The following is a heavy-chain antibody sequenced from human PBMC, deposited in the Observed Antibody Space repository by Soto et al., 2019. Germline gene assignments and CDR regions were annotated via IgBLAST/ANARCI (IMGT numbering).Heavy chain of an antibody. Sequence: ASVNVSCKSSGYTFSRHYVHWVRQGPGQGLEWMGLINPSTGFTNYAQKLKARITLTGDTSTRTVYMEVSSLTFEDTALYFCAKTLSGGSYTDSRLDFWGQGTLVTVSS. D-gene: IGHD1-26*01. CDR3: AKTLSGGSYTDSRLDF. V-gene: IGHV1-46*04. CDR2: INPSTGFT. CDR1: GYTFSRHY. J-gene: IGHJ4*02.